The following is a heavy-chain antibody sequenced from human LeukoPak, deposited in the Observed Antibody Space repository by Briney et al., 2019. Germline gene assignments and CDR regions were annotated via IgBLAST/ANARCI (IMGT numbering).Heavy chain of an antibody. V-gene: IGHV1-24*01. CDR2: FDPEDGET. CDR3: ATTPDYYDSSGYYP. Sequence: ASVKVSCKVSGYTLTELSMHWVRRAPGKGLEWRGGFDPEDGETIYAQKFQGRVTMTEDTSTDTAYMELSSLRSEDTAVYYCATTPDYYDSSGYYPWGQGTLVTVSS. D-gene: IGHD3-22*01. J-gene: IGHJ5*02. CDR1: GYTLTELS.